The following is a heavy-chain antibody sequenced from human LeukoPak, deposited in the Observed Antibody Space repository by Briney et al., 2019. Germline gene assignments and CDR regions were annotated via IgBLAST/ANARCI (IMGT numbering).Heavy chain of an antibody. D-gene: IGHD3-22*01. CDR3: TSRRPPLNGDSSGYYPFQH. J-gene: IGHJ1*01. V-gene: IGHV3-49*03. CDR2: IRSKAYGGTT. CDR1: GFTFGDYA. Sequence: GGSLRLSCTASGFTFGDYAMSWFRQAPGKGLEWVGFIRSKAYGGTTEYAASVKGRFTISRDDSKSIAYLQMNSLKTADTAVYYCTSRRPPLNGDSSGYYPFQHWGQGTLVTVPS.